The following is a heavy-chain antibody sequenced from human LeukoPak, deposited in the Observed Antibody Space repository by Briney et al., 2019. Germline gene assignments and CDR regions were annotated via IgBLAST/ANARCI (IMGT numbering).Heavy chain of an antibody. CDR1: GFTFSSYA. CDR2: ISGSGGST. D-gene: IGHD6-19*01. Sequence: PGGSLRLSCAASGFTFSSYAMSWVRQAPGKGLEWVSAISGSGGSTYYADSVKGRFTISRGNSKNTLYLQMNSLRAEDTAVYYCAKGSYSSGCHDYWGQGTLVTVSS. V-gene: IGHV3-23*01. J-gene: IGHJ4*02. CDR3: AKGSYSSGCHDY.